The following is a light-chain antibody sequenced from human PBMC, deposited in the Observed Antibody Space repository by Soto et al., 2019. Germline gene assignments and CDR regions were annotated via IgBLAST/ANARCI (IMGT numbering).Light chain of an antibody. Sequence: QSALTQPASVSGSPGQSITISCTGTSSDIGISNYVSWYQQHPTKAPKLIIYDVTDRPSGVSNRFSASKSGNTAYLTISGLQAGDEADYHCCSSTSSHTLIFGGGTKLTVL. CDR3: CSSTSSHTLI. J-gene: IGLJ2*01. CDR1: SSDIGISNY. V-gene: IGLV2-14*03. CDR2: DVT.